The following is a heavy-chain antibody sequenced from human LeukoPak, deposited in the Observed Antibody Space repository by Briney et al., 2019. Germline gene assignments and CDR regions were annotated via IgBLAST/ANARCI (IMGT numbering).Heavy chain of an antibody. CDR3: AGGGSYYDSSGYYSHWFDP. Sequence: PSETLSLTCTVSGGSISSYYWSWIRQPPPKGLEWVGYIYYSGSTNYNPSLKSRVTISVDTSKNQFSLKLSSVTAADTAVYYCAGGGSYYDSSGYYSHWFDPWGQGTLVTVSS. CDR2: IYYSGST. CDR1: GGSISSYY. D-gene: IGHD3-22*01. J-gene: IGHJ5*02. V-gene: IGHV4-59*08.